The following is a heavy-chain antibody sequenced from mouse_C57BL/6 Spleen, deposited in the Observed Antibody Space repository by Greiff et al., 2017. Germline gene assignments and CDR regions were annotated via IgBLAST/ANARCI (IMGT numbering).Heavy chain of an antibody. J-gene: IGHJ2*01. CDR1: GFTFSDYY. Sequence: EVQVVESEGGLVQPGSSMKLSCTASGFTFSDYYMAWVRQVPEKGLEWVANINYDGSSTYYLDSLKSRFIISRDNAKNILYLQMSSLKSEDTATYYCARDREGGYFDYWGQGTTLTVSS. V-gene: IGHV5-16*01. CDR3: ARDREGGYFDY. CDR2: INYDGSST.